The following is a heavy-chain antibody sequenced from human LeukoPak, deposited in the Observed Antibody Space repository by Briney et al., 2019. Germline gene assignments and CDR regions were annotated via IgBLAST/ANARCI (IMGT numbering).Heavy chain of an antibody. D-gene: IGHD3-22*01. CDR1: GYTFTSYY. V-gene: IGHV1-46*01. Sequence: ASVKVSCKASGYTFTSYYMHWVRQAPGQGLEWMGIINPSGGSTSYAQKFQGRVTITADESTSTAYMELSSLRSEDTAVYYCARQSGYYAQPFDYWGQGTLVTVSS. J-gene: IGHJ4*02. CDR3: ARQSGYYAQPFDY. CDR2: INPSGGST.